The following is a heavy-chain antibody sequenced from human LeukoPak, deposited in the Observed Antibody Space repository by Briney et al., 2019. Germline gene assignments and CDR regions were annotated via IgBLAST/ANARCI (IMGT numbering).Heavy chain of an antibody. Sequence: GGSLRLSCAASGNYWMHWVRQVPGKGLVWVSHINSDGSWTSYADSVKGRFTISRDNAKNSLYLQMSNLRAEDTAVYFCARGGGLDVWGQGATVTVSS. D-gene: IGHD3-16*01. V-gene: IGHV3-74*01. CDR3: ARGGGLDV. CDR2: INSDGSWT. CDR1: GNYW. J-gene: IGHJ6*02.